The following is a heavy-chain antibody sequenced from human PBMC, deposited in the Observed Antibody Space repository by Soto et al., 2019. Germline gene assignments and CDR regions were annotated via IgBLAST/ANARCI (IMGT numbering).Heavy chain of an antibody. J-gene: IGHJ4*02. CDR2: IYTSGST. CDR3: ARDYSPGIAVAGTIFDY. Sequence: SETLSLTCTVSGGSISSYYWSWIRQPAGKGLEWIGRIYTSGSTNYNPSLKSRVTMSVDTSKNQFSLKLSSVTAADTAVYYCARDYSPGIAVAGTIFDYCGQGTLVTVSS. D-gene: IGHD6-19*01. CDR1: GGSISSYY. V-gene: IGHV4-4*07.